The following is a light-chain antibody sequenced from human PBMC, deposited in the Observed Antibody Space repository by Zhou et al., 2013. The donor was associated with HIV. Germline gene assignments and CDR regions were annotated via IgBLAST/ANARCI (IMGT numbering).Light chain of an antibody. CDR3: QQLYSYPNT. V-gene: IGKV1-39*01. CDR1: QSISSY. CDR2: AAS. Sequence: DIQMTQSPSSLSASVGDRVTITCRASQSISSYLNWYQQKPGRAPKLLIYAASTLHSGVPSRFSGSGSGTDFSLTISSLQPEDFATYYCQQLYSYPNTFGGGTKVEIK. J-gene: IGKJ4*01.